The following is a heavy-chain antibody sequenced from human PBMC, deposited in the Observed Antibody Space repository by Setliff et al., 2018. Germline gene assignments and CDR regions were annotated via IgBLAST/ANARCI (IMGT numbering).Heavy chain of an antibody. CDR1: GGTFSSYA. Sequence: ASVKVSCKASGGTFSSYAISWVRQAPGQGLEWMGWISAYNGNTNYAQKLQGRVTMSTDTSTNTAYMELRSLRSDDTAVYYCARDRPSSSGWYTYYYYGMDVWGQGTTVTVSS. V-gene: IGHV1-18*01. CDR3: ARDRPSSSGWYTYYYYGMDV. CDR2: ISAYNGNT. J-gene: IGHJ6*02. D-gene: IGHD6-19*01.